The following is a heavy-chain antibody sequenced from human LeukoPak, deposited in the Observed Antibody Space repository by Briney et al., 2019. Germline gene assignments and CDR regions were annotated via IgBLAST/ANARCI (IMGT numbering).Heavy chain of an antibody. CDR1: GGSISSGSYY. Sequence: PSETLSLTCTVSGGSISSGSYYWSWIRQPAGKGLEWIGRIYTSGSTNYNPSLKSRVTISVDTSKNQFSLKLSSVTAADTAVYYCARGRVTTYYDFWISYYMDVWGKGTTVTVSS. CDR3: ARGRVTTYYDFWISYYMDV. CDR2: IYTSGST. D-gene: IGHD3-3*01. V-gene: IGHV4-61*02. J-gene: IGHJ6*03.